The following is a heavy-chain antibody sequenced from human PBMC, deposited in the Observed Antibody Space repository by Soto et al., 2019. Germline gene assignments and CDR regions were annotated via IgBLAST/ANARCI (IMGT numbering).Heavy chain of an antibody. CDR2: IWYDGSNK. V-gene: IGHV3-33*01. CDR3: ASNIAAAGDYYFDY. J-gene: IGHJ4*02. CDR1: GFTFSSYG. Sequence: ESGGGVVQPGRSLRLSCAASGFTFSSYGMHWVRQAPGKGLEWVAVIWYDGSNKYYADSVKGRFTISRDNSKNTLYLQMNSLRAEDTAVYYCASNIAAAGDYYFDYWGQGTLVTVSS. D-gene: IGHD6-13*01.